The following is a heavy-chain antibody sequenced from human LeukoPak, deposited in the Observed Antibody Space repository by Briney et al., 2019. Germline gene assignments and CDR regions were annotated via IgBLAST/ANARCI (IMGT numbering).Heavy chain of an antibody. CDR3: TRSVFPYYFDC. CDR2: TNNDGSST. J-gene: IGHJ4*02. CDR1: GFTFSNYW. V-gene: IGHV3-74*01. Sequence: RGSLRPSCVASGFTFSNYWIHWVRQAPGKGLVWVSRTNNDGSSTTYADFVKGRFTSSRDNAKNTLYLQMDSLRAEDTAVYYCTRSVFPYYFDCWGQGTLVTVSS. D-gene: IGHD3-10*02.